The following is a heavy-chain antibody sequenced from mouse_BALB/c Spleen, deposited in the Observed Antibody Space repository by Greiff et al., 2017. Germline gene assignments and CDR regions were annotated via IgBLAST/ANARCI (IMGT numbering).Heavy chain of an antibody. CDR3: TRWAYDYDNYAMDY. CDR1: GYTFTSYY. D-gene: IGHD2-4*01. CDR2: INPSNGGT. J-gene: IGHJ4*01. Sequence: QVQLQQSGAELVKPGASVKLSCKASGYTFTSYYMYWVKQRPGQGLEWIGEINPSNGGTNFNEKFKSKATLTVDKSSSTAYMQLSGLTSEDSAVYYCTRWAYDYDNYAMDYWGQGTSVTVSS. V-gene: IGHV1S81*02.